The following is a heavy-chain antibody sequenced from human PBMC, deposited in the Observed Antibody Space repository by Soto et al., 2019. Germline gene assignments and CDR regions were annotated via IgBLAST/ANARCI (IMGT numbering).Heavy chain of an antibody. Sequence: GGSLRLSCAASGFIFSNAWINWVRQVPGKGLEWVGRIKSKINGGTADYAAPVQGRFAVSRDDSKNMVFLQMNSLRAEDTAVYYCGRLYSSGWVDYWGQGTLVTVSS. V-gene: IGHV3-15*07. CDR2: IKSKINGGTA. D-gene: IGHD6-19*01. CDR3: GRLYSSGWVDY. J-gene: IGHJ4*02. CDR1: GFIFSNAW.